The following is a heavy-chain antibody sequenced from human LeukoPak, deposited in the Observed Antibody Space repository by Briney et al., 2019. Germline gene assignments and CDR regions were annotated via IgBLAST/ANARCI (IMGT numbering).Heavy chain of an antibody. CDR2: IYPGGSDI. V-gene: IGHV5-51*01. J-gene: IGHJ4*02. D-gene: IGHD3-22*01. Sequence: GESLKISCEASGYDFSIYLIGWVRQLPGKGLEWMGIIYPGGSDIIYSPSFEGQVTISEDKSIRTAYLQWSSLNASDTAVYYCARHYYKSSWFDYWGQGTLVTVSS. CDR3: ARHYYKSSWFDY. CDR1: GYDFSIYL.